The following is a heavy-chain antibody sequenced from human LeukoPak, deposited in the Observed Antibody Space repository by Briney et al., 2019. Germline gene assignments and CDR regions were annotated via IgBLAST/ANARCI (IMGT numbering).Heavy chain of an antibody. Sequence: KPSETLSLTCTVSGGTISTYYWSWIRQPPGKGLEWIGYIYYSGSTNYKPSLKSRVTISGDTSKNQFSLKLSSLTAADTAVYYCARVPRQGQLPEIHFDYWGQGTLVTVCS. CDR2: IYYSGST. V-gene: IGHV4-59*01. J-gene: IGHJ4*02. CDR3: ARVPRQGQLPEIHFDY. D-gene: IGHD2-2*01. CDR1: GGTISTYY.